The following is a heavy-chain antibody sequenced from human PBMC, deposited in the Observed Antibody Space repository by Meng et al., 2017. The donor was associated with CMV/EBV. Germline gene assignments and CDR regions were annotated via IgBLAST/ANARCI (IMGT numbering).Heavy chain of an antibody. CDR2: IYHSGST. D-gene: IGHD2-2*01. CDR3: ARDWPPRYCSSTSCYKEDYYYYGMDV. V-gene: IGHV4-38-2*02. Sequence: ESLKISCTVSGYSISSGYYWGWIRQPPGKGLEWIGSIYHSGSTYYNPSLKSRVTISVDTSKNQFSLKLSSVTAADTAVYYCARDWPPRYCSSTSCYKEDYYYYGMDVWGQGTTVTVSS. J-gene: IGHJ6*02. CDR1: GYSISSGYY.